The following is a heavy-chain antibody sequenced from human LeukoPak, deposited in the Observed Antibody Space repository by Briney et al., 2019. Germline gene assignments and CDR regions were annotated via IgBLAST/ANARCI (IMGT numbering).Heavy chain of an antibody. D-gene: IGHD3-22*01. V-gene: IGHV4-34*01. Sequence: SETLSLTCAVSGGSFSDFYWNWIRQRPGKGLEWIGEVNYSGSTYYNSSLKSRVTISVDTSKNQFSLKLSSVTAADTAVYYCARERRTSRIITMIRKHDQKPSYYMDVWGKGTTVTISS. CDR1: GGSFSDFY. CDR2: VNYSGST. CDR3: ARERRTSRIITMIRKHDQKPSYYMDV. J-gene: IGHJ6*03.